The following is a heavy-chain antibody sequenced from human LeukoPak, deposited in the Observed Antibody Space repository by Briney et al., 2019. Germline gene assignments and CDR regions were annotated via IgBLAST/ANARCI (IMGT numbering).Heavy chain of an antibody. CDR2: ISYNGGRK. CDR3: ARQEARNYYYEGLDY. D-gene: IGHD3-22*01. V-gene: IGHV3-30*04. CDR1: GFSFSGYA. Sequence: GGSLRLSCVASGFSFSGYAIHWVRQAPGKGLEWVALISYNGGRKDYADSVKGRFTIDRDNSKNTVYLQMNSLRPDDTAIYFCARQEARNYYYEGLDYWGQGTLVTVSS. J-gene: IGHJ4*02.